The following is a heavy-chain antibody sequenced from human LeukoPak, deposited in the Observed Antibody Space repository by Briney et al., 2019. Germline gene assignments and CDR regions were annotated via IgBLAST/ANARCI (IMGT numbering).Heavy chain of an antibody. D-gene: IGHD1-26*01. CDR3: ARDILDVGATHYFDY. J-gene: IGHJ4*02. CDR2: IHSSGSA. Sequence: SETLSLTCTVSGASIATYYWSWIRQPPGKGLEYIGQIHSSGSANYNPSLKSRVAMSLDASKNQFSLTVSSVTAADTAIYYCARDILDVGATHYFDYWGQGSLLTVSS. CDR1: GASIATYY. V-gene: IGHV4-59*01.